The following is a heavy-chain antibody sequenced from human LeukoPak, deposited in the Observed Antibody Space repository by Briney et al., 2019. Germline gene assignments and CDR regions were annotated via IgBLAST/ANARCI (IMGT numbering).Heavy chain of an antibody. Sequence: GGSLRLSCAASGFMFSDSWMSWVCQAPGKGLEWVANMNQDGSAKGYVDSVKGRFTISRDNARSSLYLQMSSLRPEDTAVYYCATYTHWVAGDVWGQGTTVTVSS. CDR2: MNQDGSAK. D-gene: IGHD3-16*01. J-gene: IGHJ6*02. CDR3: ATYTHWVAGDV. V-gene: IGHV3-7*01. CDR1: GFMFSDSW.